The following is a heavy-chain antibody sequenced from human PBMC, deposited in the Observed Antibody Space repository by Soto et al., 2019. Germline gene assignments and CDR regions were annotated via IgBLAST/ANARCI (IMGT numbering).Heavy chain of an antibody. CDR2: IYYSGST. V-gene: IGHV4-39*01. J-gene: IGHJ4*03. Sequence: PSETLSLTCTVSGGSISSSSYYWGWIRQPPGKGLEWIGSIYYSGSTYYNPSLKSRVTISVDTSKNQFSLKLSSVTAADTAVYYCASQTNYGDFTDDYWGQGTTVTVSS. CDR1: GGSISSSSYY. CDR3: ASQTNYGDFTDDY. D-gene: IGHD4-17*01.